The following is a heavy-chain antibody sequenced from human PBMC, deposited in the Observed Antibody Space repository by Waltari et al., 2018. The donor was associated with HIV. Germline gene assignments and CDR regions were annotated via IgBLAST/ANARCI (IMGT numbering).Heavy chain of an antibody. J-gene: IGHJ3*02. D-gene: IGHD1-20*01. CDR1: GGTFSRYA. CDR3: ARGRRGRPLNWPDAFDI. Sequence: QVQRVQSGDEVKKPGSSVKVSCKASGGTFSRYALSGVRQATGQGLEWMGGIIPIFGTANYAQKFQGRVTITADESTSTAYMELSSLRSEDTAVYYCARGRRGRPLNWPDAFDIWGQGTMVTVSS. CDR2: IIPIFGTA. V-gene: IGHV1-69*01.